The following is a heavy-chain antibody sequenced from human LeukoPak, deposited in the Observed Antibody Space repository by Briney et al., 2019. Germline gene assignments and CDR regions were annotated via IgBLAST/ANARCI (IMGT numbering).Heavy chain of an antibody. CDR1: GYTFTSYE. J-gene: IGHJ6*02. Sequence: ASVKVSCKASGYTFTSYEINWVRQAAGQGLEWMGWMNPNSGSTGYAQKFQGRVTITADKSTSTAYMELSSLGSEDTAVYYCARDYYDSTNGMDVWGQGTTVTVSS. CDR2: MNPNSGST. CDR3: ARDYYDSTNGMDV. D-gene: IGHD3-22*01. V-gene: IGHV1-8*01.